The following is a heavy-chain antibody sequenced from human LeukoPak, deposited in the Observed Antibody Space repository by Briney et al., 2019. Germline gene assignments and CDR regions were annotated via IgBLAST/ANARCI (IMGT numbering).Heavy chain of an antibody. V-gene: IGHV1-69*04. CDR3: ASDQGNYYDSSGYYFGDY. D-gene: IGHD3-22*01. CDR2: IIPIFGIA. Sequence: SVKVSCKASGGTFSSYAISWVRQAPGQGLEWMGRIIPIFGIANYAQKFQGRVTITADKSTSTAYMELSSLRSEDAAVYYCASDQGNYYDSSGYYFGDYWGQGTLVTVSS. J-gene: IGHJ4*02. CDR1: GGTFSSYA.